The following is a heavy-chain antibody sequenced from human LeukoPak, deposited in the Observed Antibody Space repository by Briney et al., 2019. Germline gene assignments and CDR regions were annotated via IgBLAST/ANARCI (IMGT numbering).Heavy chain of an antibody. V-gene: IGHV3-30*18. CDR2: ISYDGSNK. CDR3: AKDPPDYYDSSGSGY. Sequence: PGRSLRLSCAASGFTFSSYGMHWVRQAPGKGLEWVAVISYDGSNKYYADSVKGRFTISRDNSKNTLYLQMNSLRAEDTAVYYCAKDPPDYYDSSGSGYWGQGTLVTVSS. D-gene: IGHD3-22*01. CDR1: GFTFSSYG. J-gene: IGHJ4*02.